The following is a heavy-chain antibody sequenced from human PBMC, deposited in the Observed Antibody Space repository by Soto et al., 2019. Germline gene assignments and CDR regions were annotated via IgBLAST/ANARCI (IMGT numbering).Heavy chain of an antibody. D-gene: IGHD6-6*01. CDR1: GYRFSTYG. CDR3: ARERYVAARHSQYDF. V-gene: IGHV1-18*04. Sequence: ASVTVSCKAAGYRFSTYGINWVRQAPGQGLEWMGWTSTNNDDRNYAQKFQGRVTFTTDTSTSTAYMELRSLISDDTAVYFCARERYVAARHSQYDFWGQGTQVTVS. CDR2: TSTNNDDR. J-gene: IGHJ4*02.